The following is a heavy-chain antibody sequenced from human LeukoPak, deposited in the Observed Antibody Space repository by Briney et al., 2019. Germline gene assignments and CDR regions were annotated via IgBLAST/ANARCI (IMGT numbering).Heavy chain of an antibody. Sequence: GGSPRLSCAASGFTFSSYGMHWVRQAPGKGPVWVLRINSDGNITTYADSVKGRFTISRDNAKNALHLQMNSLRAEDTALYYCARELSGSSSRHFDYWGQGTLVTVSS. J-gene: IGHJ4*02. CDR3: ARELSGSSSRHFDY. D-gene: IGHD6-13*01. CDR1: GFTFSSYG. V-gene: IGHV3-74*01. CDR2: INSDGNIT.